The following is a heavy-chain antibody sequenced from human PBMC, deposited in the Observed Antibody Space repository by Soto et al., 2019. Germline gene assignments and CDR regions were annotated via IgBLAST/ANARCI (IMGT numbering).Heavy chain of an antibody. D-gene: IGHD6-19*01. J-gene: IGHJ4*02. V-gene: IGHV3-23*01. CDR2: VSSSSSTT. CDR1: GFTFSSYA. CDR3: AKGGRQWLVTSDFNY. Sequence: GGSLRLSCAASGFTFSSYAMSWVRQAPGKGLEWVSDVSSSSSTTHYADSVKGRFTISRDSSKNTVSLEMTSLRAEDTAVYYCAKGGRQWLVTSDFNYWGQGALVTVSS.